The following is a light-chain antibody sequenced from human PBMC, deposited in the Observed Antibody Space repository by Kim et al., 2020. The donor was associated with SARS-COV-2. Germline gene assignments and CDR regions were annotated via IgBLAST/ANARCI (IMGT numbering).Light chain of an antibody. CDR1: QPVDIY. Sequence: DIQLTQSPSSVSASVGDRVTITCRASQPVDIYLAWYQQKPGEAPHLLIYAASNLQTGVPSRFTGRGSGTDFSLTITNLQPEDFATYYCHQPNIFPPSFGQLTRFDI. V-gene: IGKV1-12*01. CDR3: HQPNIFPPS. J-gene: IGKJ5*01. CDR2: AAS.